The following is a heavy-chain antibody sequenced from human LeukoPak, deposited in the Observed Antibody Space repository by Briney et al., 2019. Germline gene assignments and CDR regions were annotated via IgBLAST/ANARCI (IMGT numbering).Heavy chain of an antibody. CDR3: ARAFSSGYHSYDAFDL. V-gene: IGHV1-8*01. J-gene: IGHJ3*01. CDR2: MNPNSGNT. D-gene: IGHD5-12*01. CDR1: GNTFTTYD. Sequence: ASVKVSCKASGNTFTTYDINWVRQAPGQGLEWMGWMNPNSGNTGYAQKYQGRVTMTRNTSITTAYMELGSLRSEDTAVYYCARAFSSGYHSYDAFDLWGQGTMVTVSS.